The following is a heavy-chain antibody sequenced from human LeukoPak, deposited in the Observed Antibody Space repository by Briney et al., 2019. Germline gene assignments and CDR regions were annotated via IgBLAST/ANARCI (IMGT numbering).Heavy chain of an antibody. CDR2: FDPEDGET. V-gene: IGHV1-24*01. J-gene: IGHJ4*02. CDR3: ATGAYYYDRFDY. Sequence: ASVKVSCKASGYTFTGYYMHWVRQAPGKGLEWMGGFDPEDGETIYAQKFQGRVTMTEDTSTDTAYVELSSLRSEDTAVYYCATGAYYYDRFDYWGQGTLVTVSP. D-gene: IGHD3-22*01. CDR1: GYTFTGYY.